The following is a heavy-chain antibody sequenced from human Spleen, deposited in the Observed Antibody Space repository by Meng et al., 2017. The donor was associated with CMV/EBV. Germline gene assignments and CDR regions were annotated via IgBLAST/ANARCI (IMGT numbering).Heavy chain of an antibody. V-gene: IGHV1-8*01. Sequence: ASVKVSCKASGYTFTSYDISWVRQATGQGLEWMGWMNPNSGNTGYAQKFQGRVTVTRNTSISTAYMELSSLRSEDTAVYYCARGRTRPRYSSGWYSLDYWGQGTLVTVSS. CDR1: GYTFTSYD. D-gene: IGHD6-19*01. CDR2: MNPNSGNT. J-gene: IGHJ4*02. CDR3: ARGRTRPRYSSGWYSLDY.